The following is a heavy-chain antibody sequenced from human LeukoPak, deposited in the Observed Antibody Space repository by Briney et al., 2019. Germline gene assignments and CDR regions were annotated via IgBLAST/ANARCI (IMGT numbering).Heavy chain of an antibody. CDR1: GFTFSSYG. Sequence: PGGSLRLSCAASGFTFSSYGMHWVRQAPGKGLEWVAFIRYDGSNKYYADSVKGRFTISRDNSKNTLYLQMNSLRAEDTAVYYCAKAPPGATPYYFDYWGQGTLVTVSS. CDR2: IRYDGSNK. J-gene: IGHJ4*02. D-gene: IGHD1-26*01. V-gene: IGHV3-30*02. CDR3: AKAPPGATPYYFDY.